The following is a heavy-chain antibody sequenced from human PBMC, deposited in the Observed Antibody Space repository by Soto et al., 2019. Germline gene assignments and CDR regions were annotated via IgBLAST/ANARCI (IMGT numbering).Heavy chain of an antibody. CDR2: ISYDGSNK. V-gene: IGHV3-30-3*01. CDR1: GFTFSSYA. CDR3: ARGGIQLWLRYYYYGMDV. J-gene: IGHJ6*02. Sequence: VQLVESGGGLVQPGRSLRLSCAASGFTFSSYAMHWVRQAPGKGLEWVAVISYDGSNKYYADSVKGRFTISRDNSKNTLYLQMNSLRAEDTAVYYCARGGIQLWLRYYYYGMDVWGQGTTVTVSS. D-gene: IGHD5-18*01.